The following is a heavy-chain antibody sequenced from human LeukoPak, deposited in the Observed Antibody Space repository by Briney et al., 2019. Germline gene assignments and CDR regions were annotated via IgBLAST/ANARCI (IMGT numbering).Heavy chain of an antibody. CDR1: GYSISSGYY. J-gene: IGHJ6*02. CDR2: LYHSGST. CDR3: ARERGSSWYAGGPLYYYGMDV. Sequence: SETLSLTCAVSGYSISSGYYWGWIRQPPGKGLEWIGSLYHSGSTYYNPSLKSRVTISVDTSKNQFSLKLSSVTAADTAVYYCARERGSSWYAGGPLYYYGMDVWGQGTTVTVSS. D-gene: IGHD6-13*01. V-gene: IGHV4-38-2*02.